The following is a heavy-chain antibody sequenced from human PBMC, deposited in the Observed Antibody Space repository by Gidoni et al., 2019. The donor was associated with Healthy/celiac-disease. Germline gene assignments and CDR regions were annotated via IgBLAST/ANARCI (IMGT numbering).Heavy chain of an antibody. CDR2: ISYEGSNK. V-gene: IGHV3-30*04. Sequence: QVQLVESGGGVFQPGRSLRLSCAASGLTLSRYAMHWVRQAPGKGLEWVAVISYEGSNKYCADSVKGRFTIARDNSKNTLYLQMNSLRAEDTAVYYCARDRKKRGLDAFDIWGQGTMVTVSS. D-gene: IGHD3-22*01. CDR3: ARDRKKRGLDAFDI. J-gene: IGHJ3*02. CDR1: GLTLSRYA.